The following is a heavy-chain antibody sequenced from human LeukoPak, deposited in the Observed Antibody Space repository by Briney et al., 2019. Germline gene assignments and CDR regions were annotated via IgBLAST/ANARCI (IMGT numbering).Heavy chain of an antibody. CDR3: ASHRTRHWFDP. J-gene: IGHJ5*02. Sequence: GASVKVSCKASGYTFTSYDIDWVRQATGQGLEWMGWISAYNGNTNYAQKLQGRVTMTTDTSTSTAYMELRSLRSDDTAVYYCASHRTRHWFDPWGQGTLVTVSS. V-gene: IGHV1-18*01. CDR1: GYTFTSYD. D-gene: IGHD6-25*01. CDR2: ISAYNGNT.